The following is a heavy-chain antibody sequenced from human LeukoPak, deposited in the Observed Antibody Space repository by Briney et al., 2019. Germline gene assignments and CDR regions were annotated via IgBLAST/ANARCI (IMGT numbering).Heavy chain of an antibody. J-gene: IGHJ5*02. CDR2: INPNSGGT. Sequence: GASVKVSCTASGYTFTGYYMHWVRQAPGQGLEWMGWINPNSGGTNYAQKFQGRVTMTRDTSISTAYMELSRLRSDDTAVYYCARSRMVRGVMSWFDHWGQGTLVTVSS. D-gene: IGHD3-10*01. CDR1: GYTFTGYY. V-gene: IGHV1-2*02. CDR3: ARSRMVRGVMSWFDH.